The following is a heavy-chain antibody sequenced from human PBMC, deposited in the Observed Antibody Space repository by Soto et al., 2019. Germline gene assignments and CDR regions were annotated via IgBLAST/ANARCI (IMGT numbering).Heavy chain of an antibody. CDR1: GYTFTSYD. J-gene: IGHJ4*02. Sequence: QVQLVQSGAEVKKPGASVKVSCKASGYTFTSYDINWLRQATGQGLEGMGWVNPKRGNTGYAQKFQGRVTMARNTSISTAYMELSSLRSEDTAVYYCAREKVGANDYCVQGTLVTVSS. CDR2: VNPKRGNT. CDR3: AREKVGANDY. V-gene: IGHV1-8*01. D-gene: IGHD1-26*01.